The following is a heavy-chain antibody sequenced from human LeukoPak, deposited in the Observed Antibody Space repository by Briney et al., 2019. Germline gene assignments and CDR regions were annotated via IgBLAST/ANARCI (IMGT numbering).Heavy chain of an antibody. Sequence: GGSLRLSCVASGFSFSSHGMSGVRQAPGKGLEGVSGIIGGAGGTYYAASVKGRFTISRDNSKNTLYLQMNSLRVEDTAVYYCAREGAYGDYVGYFAYWGQGTLVTVSS. CDR3: AREGAYGDYVGYFAY. J-gene: IGHJ4*02. CDR2: IIGGAGGT. D-gene: IGHD4-17*01. V-gene: IGHV3-23*01. CDR1: GFSFSSHG.